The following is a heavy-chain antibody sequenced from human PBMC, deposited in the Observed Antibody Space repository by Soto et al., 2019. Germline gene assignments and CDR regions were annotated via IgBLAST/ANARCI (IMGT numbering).Heavy chain of an antibody. J-gene: IGHJ4*02. D-gene: IGHD6-19*01. CDR1: GFFFSSYT. V-gene: IGHV3-23*01. CDR2: FSATSENT. CDR3: AKARDPQWVRLPFDY. Sequence: EVQLLESGGGLVQPGGSLRLSCVGSGFFFSSYTMTWVRQAPGKGLEWVSSFSATSENTYYADSVRGRFTISRDNSKNTVFLQMNSLTAEDTAMYYCAKARDPQWVRLPFDYWGPGILVSVSS.